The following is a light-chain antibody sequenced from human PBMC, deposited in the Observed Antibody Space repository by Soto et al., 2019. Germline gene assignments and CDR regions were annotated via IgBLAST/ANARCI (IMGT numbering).Light chain of an antibody. J-gene: IGKJ1*01. CDR2: KAS. CDR3: QQYRNSWT. Sequence: DSQMTQSPSTLSASVGDRVTITCRASQSISIWLAWYQQKPGKATKLQIYKASSLESGVPSRLSGSGSGTEFTLTSSSLQREDFATYYCQQYRNSWTCGQGTEVEIK. V-gene: IGKV1-5*03. CDR1: QSISIW.